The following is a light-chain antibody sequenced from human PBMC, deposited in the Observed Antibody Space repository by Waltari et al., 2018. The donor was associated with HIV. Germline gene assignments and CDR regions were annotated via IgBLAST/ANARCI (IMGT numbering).Light chain of an antibody. CDR1: NSNIGSNT. Sequence: QSVLTQPPSASGTPGQRVTIACSGSNSNIGSNTVNWYKQVPGTAPKLLIYNNYERPSGVPDRFSGSKSGSSASLAISGLQSEDDGDYYCAAWDGSLLGVLFGGG. V-gene: IGLV1-44*01. J-gene: IGLJ2*01. CDR3: AAWDGSLLGVL. CDR2: NNY.